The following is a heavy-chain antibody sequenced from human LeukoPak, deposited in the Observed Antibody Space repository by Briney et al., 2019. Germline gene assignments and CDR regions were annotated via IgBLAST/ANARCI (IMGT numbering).Heavy chain of an antibody. CDR1: GYTFISYY. V-gene: IGHV1-46*01. CDR3: ARDLGYSSGKPDY. D-gene: IGHD6-19*01. Sequence: ASVKVSCKASGYTFISYYIHWVRQAPGQGPEWMGVINPNGGSTSYSQKFHARVTMTEDTSTSTIYMELRSLRSDDTAVYYCARDLGYSSGKPDYWGQGTLVTVSS. J-gene: IGHJ4*02. CDR2: INPNGGST.